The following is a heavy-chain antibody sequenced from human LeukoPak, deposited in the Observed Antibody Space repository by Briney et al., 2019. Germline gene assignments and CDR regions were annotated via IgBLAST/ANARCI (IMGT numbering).Heavy chain of an antibody. CDR3: ARGNLPLGGWYNY. Sequence: ASVKVSCKASGGTFSSYDVSWVRPAPGQGLEGMGGIIPIFGTTNYAQKFQGRVTITADESTSTAYMELSSLRSEDTAVYYCARGNLPLGGWYNYLGQGTLVTVSS. CDR1: GGTFSSYD. J-gene: IGHJ4*02. D-gene: IGHD3-16*01. CDR2: IIPIFGTT. V-gene: IGHV1-69*01.